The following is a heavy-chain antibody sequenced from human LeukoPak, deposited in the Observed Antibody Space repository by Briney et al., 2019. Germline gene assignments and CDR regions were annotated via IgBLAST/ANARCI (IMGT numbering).Heavy chain of an antibody. Sequence: SVKVSCKASGGTFSSYAISWVRQAPGQGLEWMGGIIPIFGTANYAQKFQGRVTITTDESTSTAYMELSSLRSDDTAVYYCATAGVVVPAAIDYWGQGTLVTVSS. V-gene: IGHV1-69*05. J-gene: IGHJ4*02. CDR2: IIPIFGTA. CDR1: GGTFSSYA. CDR3: ATAGVVVPAAIDY. D-gene: IGHD2-2*01.